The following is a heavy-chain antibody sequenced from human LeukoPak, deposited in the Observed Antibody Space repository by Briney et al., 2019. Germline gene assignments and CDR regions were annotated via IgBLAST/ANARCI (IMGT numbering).Heavy chain of an antibody. Sequence: GGSLRLSCAASGFTVSGNYMTWVRQAPGRGLEWVSIIYSAGSTYYADSVKGRFTISRDNSKNTLYLQMNSLRAEDTAMYYCATAKEWLLLDYWGQGTLVTVSS. CDR2: IYSAGST. V-gene: IGHV3-66*01. D-gene: IGHD3-3*01. CDR1: GFTVSGNY. CDR3: ATAKEWLLLDY. J-gene: IGHJ4*02.